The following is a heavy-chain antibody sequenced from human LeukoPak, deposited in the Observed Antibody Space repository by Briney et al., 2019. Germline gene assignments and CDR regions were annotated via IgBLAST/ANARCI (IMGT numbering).Heavy chain of an antibody. CDR2: INPNSGGT. Sequence: ASVKVSCKASGYTFTGYYMHWVRQAPGQGLEWMGWINPNSGGTNYAQKFQGRVTMTRDTSISTAYMELSRLRSDDTAVYYCARDNPVTTVTTKKTARDDYWGQGTLVTVSS. V-gene: IGHV1-2*02. J-gene: IGHJ4*02. CDR1: GYTFTGYY. D-gene: IGHD4-17*01. CDR3: ARDNPVTTVTTKKTARDDY.